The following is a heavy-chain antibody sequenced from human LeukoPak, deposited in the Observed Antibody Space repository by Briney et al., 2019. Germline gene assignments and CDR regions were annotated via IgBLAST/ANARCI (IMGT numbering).Heavy chain of an antibody. Sequence: GGSLRLSCAGSGFIFSGYWMHWVRQAPGKGLVWVSRIKTDGSTTYYADSVKGRFTVSRDNAKNSLYLQMNSLRAEGTALYHCARERTGAYAFDIWGQGTMVTVSS. J-gene: IGHJ3*02. CDR3: ARERTGAYAFDI. CDR1: GFIFSGYW. CDR2: IKTDGSTT. D-gene: IGHD7-27*01. V-gene: IGHV3-74*01.